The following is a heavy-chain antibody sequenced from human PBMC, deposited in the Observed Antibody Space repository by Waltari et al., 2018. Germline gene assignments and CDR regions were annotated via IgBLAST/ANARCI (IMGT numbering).Heavy chain of an antibody. CDR3: AKDLAFGTMVRGVLDY. D-gene: IGHD3-10*01. V-gene: IGHV3-9*01. CDR2: ISWNSGSI. Sequence: EVQLVASGGGLVQPGSSLRLSCAASGFTFDDYAFHWVRQAPGKGLEWVSGISWNSGSIGYADSVKGRFTISRDNAKNSLYLQMNSLRAEDTALYYCAKDLAFGTMVRGVLDYWGQGTLVTVSS. J-gene: IGHJ4*02. CDR1: GFTFDDYA.